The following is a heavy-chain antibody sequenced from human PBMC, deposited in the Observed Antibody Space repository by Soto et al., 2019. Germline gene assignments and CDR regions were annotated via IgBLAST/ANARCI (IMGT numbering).Heavy chain of an antibody. D-gene: IGHD3-22*01. J-gene: IGHJ2*01. CDR3: ARDRSGYYRPAGYFDL. CDR2: IIPIFGTA. CDR1: GGTFSSYA. V-gene: IGHV1-69*13. Sequence: GASVKVSCKASGGTFSSYAISWVRQAPGQGLEWMGGIIPIFGTANYAQKFQGRVTITADESTSTAYMELSSLRSEDTAVYYCARDRSGYYRPAGYFDLWGRGTLVTVSS.